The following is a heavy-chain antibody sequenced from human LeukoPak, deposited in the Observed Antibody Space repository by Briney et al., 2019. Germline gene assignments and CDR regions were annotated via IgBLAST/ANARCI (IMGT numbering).Heavy chain of an antibody. J-gene: IGHJ4*02. CDR2: IIPIFGTA. CDR1: GGTFSSYA. D-gene: IGHD3-22*01. V-gene: IGHV1-69*05. Sequence: SVKVSCKASGGTFSSYAISWVRQAPGQGLEWMGRIIPIFGTANYAQKFQGRVTITTDKSTSTAYMELSSLRSEDTAVYYCARTDDSSGYRPHYSDYWGQGTLVTVSS. CDR3: ARTDDSSGYRPHYSDY.